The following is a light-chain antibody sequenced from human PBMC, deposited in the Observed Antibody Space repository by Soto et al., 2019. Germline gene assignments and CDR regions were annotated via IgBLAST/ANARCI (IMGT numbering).Light chain of an antibody. J-gene: IGKJ1*01. CDR2: DAS. CDR1: LSVSRN. V-gene: IGKV3-15*01. CDR3: QQYNAWPRT. Sequence: EIVITQSPSTLSVSPSERATLSCRASLSVSRNLAWYQQKPGQAPRLLIFDASTRATGIPARFSGSGSGTEFTLTITSLQSEDFAVYYCQQYNAWPRTFGQGTKVDI.